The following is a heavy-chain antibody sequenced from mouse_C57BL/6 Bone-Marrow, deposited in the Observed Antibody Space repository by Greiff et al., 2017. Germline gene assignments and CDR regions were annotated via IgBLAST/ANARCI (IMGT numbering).Heavy chain of an antibody. CDR1: GFTFSSYG. CDR3: AGYSRRDWYFDV. V-gene: IGHV5-6*03. D-gene: IGHD1-2*01. Sequence: EVKVVESGGGLVKPGGSLKLSCAASGFTFSSYGMSWVRQTPDKRLEWVATISSGGSYTYYPDSVKGRFTISRDNAKNTLYLQMSSLKSEDTAMYYCAGYSRRDWYFDVWGTGTTVTVSS. J-gene: IGHJ1*03. CDR2: ISSGGSYT.